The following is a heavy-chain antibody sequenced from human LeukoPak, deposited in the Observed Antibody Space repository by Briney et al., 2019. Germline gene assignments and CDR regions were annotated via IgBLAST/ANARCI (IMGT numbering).Heavy chain of an antibody. Sequence: WIRQPPGKGLEWVSGSSWNGGSTGYADSVKGRFTISRDNAKNSLYLQMNSLRAEDTALYYCARGRRYYDILAGYYSYYYMDVWGKGTTVIVSS. J-gene: IGHJ6*03. D-gene: IGHD3-9*01. CDR3: ARGRRYYDILAGYYSYYYMDV. V-gene: IGHV3-20*03. CDR2: SSWNGGST.